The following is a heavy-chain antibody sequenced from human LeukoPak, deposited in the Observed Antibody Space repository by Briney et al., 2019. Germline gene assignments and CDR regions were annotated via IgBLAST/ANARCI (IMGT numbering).Heavy chain of an antibody. J-gene: IGHJ4*02. V-gene: IGHV3-66*01. Sequence: GGSLRLSCAASGFTVSSNYMNWVRQAPGKGLEWVSVIYSGGVTYYADSVKDRFIISRDNSKNTLYLQMNSLRVEDTAVYYCARDNSGYSDYWGQGTLVTVSA. CDR2: IYSGGVT. CDR3: ARDNSGYSDY. D-gene: IGHD3-22*01. CDR1: GFTVSSNY.